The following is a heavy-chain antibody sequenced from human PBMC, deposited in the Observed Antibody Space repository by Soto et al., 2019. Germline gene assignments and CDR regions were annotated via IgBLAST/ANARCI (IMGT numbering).Heavy chain of an antibody. V-gene: IGHV4-59*12. J-gene: IGHJ6*03. CDR2: IYYSGST. CDR1: GGSISSYY. CDR3: ARGGISHWAYFYYMDV. D-gene: IGHD2-21*01. Sequence: SETLSLTCTVSGGSISSYYWSWIRQPPGKGLEWIGYIYYSGSTNYNPSLKSRVTISVDTSKNQSSLTLNSVTAADTATYYCARGGISHWAYFYYMDVWDRGTTVTVSS.